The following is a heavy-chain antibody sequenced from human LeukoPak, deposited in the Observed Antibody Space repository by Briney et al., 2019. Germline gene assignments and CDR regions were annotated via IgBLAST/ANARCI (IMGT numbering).Heavy chain of an antibody. CDR1: GYTFTSYD. V-gene: IGHV1-8*01. D-gene: IGHD6-19*01. Sequence: ASVKVSCKASGYTFTSYDINWVRQATGQGLEWMGWMNPNSGNTGYAQKFQGRVTMTRDTSISTAYMELSSLRSEDTAVYYCARYPQAGAWTYCYYYMDVWGKGTTVTVSS. CDR2: MNPNSGNT. J-gene: IGHJ6*03. CDR3: ARYPQAGAWTYCYYYMDV.